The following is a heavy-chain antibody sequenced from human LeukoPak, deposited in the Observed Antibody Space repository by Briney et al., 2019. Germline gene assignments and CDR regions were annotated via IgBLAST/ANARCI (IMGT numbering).Heavy chain of an antibody. CDR2: INPNSGGT. J-gene: IGHJ4*02. V-gene: IGHV1-2*02. CDR1: GYTFTGYY. Sequence: ASVKVSFKASGYTFTGYYMHWVRQAPGQGLEWMGWINPNSGGTNYAQKFQGRVTMTRDTSISTAYMELSRLRSDDTAVYYCARESSGEDYFDYWGQGTPATVSS. CDR3: ARESSGEDYFDY. D-gene: IGHD6-19*01.